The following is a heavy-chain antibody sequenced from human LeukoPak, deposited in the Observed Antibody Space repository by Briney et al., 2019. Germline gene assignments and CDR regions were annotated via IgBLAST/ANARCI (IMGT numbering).Heavy chain of an antibody. V-gene: IGHV3-30*18. CDR1: GFTFSNVG. CDR2: ISYDGSNK. Sequence: GGTLRLSCTASGFTFSNVGMHWVRQAPGKGLEWVAVISYDGSNKYYADSVQGRFIISRDNSKNTLYLQMNSLRTEDTAVYFCAKEMSCCSSTCYSRGSQYWYFDLWGRGTLVTVSS. CDR3: AKEMSCCSSTCYSRGSQYWYFDL. D-gene: IGHD2-2*01. J-gene: IGHJ2*01.